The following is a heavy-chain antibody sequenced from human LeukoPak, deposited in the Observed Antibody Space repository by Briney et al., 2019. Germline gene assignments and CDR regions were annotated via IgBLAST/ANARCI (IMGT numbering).Heavy chain of an antibody. D-gene: IGHD4-17*01. V-gene: IGHV3-15*07. Sequence: GGSLRLSCAASGFNVNNAWMSWVRQAPGKGLEWVGRIRSKIDGGATDYAAPVKGRFTISRDDSKNTLYLQMNSLRAEDTAVYYCAREVPNYGDQGLDYWGQGTLVTVSS. CDR2: IRSKIDGGAT. J-gene: IGHJ4*02. CDR1: GFNVNNAW. CDR3: AREVPNYGDQGLDY.